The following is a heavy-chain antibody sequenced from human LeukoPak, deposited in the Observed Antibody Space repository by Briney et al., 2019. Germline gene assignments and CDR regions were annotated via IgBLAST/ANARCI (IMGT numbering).Heavy chain of an antibody. J-gene: IGHJ1*01. CDR3: ARNRPAGYDYDYGFELQH. V-gene: IGHV1-69*05. D-gene: IGHD4/OR15-4a*01. CDR2: IIPIFGTG. CDR1: GGTFRTYA. Sequence: SVKVSCKASGGTFRTYAISWVRRAPGQGLEWMGGIIPIFGTGNYAQKFQGRVTITTDESTSTAYMELSSLRSEDTAVYYCARNRPAGYDYDYGFELQHWGQGTLVTVSS.